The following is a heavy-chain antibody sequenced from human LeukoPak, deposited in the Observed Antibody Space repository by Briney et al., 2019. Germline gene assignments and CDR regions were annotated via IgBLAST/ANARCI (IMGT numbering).Heavy chain of an antibody. CDR1: GGSISSGSYY. D-gene: IGHD4-11*01. CDR2: IYTSGRT. J-gene: IGHJ4*02. CDR3: ARLSTVTTSFDY. V-gene: IGHV4-61*02. Sequence: SETLSLTCTVSGGSISSGSYYWSWIRQPAGKGLEWIGRIYTSGRTYYNPSLKSRVSMSVDTSKNQLSLKLSSVTAADTAVYYCARLSTVTTSFDYWGQGTLVTVSS.